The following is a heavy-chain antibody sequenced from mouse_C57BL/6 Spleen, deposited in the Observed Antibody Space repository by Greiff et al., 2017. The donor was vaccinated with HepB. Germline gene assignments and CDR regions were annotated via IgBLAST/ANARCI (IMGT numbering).Heavy chain of an antibody. J-gene: IGHJ2*01. D-gene: IGHD1-1*01. CDR3: ARRLREYGSLYYFDY. CDR1: GYTFTSYW. Sequence: QVQLQQPGAELVMPGASVKLSCKASGYTFTSYWMHWVKQRPGQGLEWIGEIDPSDSYTNYNQKFKGKSTLTVDKSSSTAYMQLSSLTSEDSAVYYCARRLREYGSLYYFDYWGQGTTLTVSS. V-gene: IGHV1-69*01. CDR2: IDPSDSYT.